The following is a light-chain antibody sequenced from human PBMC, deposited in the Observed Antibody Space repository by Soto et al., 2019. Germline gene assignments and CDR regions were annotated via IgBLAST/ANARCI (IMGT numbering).Light chain of an antibody. CDR3: QQYGSSPQT. J-gene: IGKJ1*01. V-gene: IGKV3-20*01. CDR1: QSVSSSY. CDR2: GAS. Sequence: EIVLTQSPGTLSLSPGERATLSCRASQSVSSSYLAWYQQKPDQAPRLLIYGASSRATGIPDWFSGSGSGTDFTLTISRLEPEDFAVYYCQQYGSSPQTFGQGTKVEIK.